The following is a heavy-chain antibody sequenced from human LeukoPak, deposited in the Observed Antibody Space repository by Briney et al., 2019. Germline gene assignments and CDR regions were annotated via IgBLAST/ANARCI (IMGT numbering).Heavy chain of an antibody. V-gene: IGHV3-7*01. Sequence: QAGGSLRLSCAASGFTFDKYWMNWVRQAPGKGLEWVANIKQDGSEKYYVDSVKGRFTISRDNAKNSLYLQMNSLRAEDTAVYYCARVYYDFWGGSLYYYMDVWGKGTTDTVSS. D-gene: IGHD3-3*01. CDR1: GFTFDKYW. J-gene: IGHJ6*03. CDR3: ARVYYDFWGGSLYYYMDV. CDR2: IKQDGSEK.